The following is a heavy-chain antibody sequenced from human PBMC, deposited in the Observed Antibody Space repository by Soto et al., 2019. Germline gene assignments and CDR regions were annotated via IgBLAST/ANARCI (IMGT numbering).Heavy chain of an antibody. CDR3: AREGCSSTSCYPPYYYYGMDV. CDR1: GFPISNYY. CDR2: IYYSGST. Sequence: PLETPGRTRPVAGFPISNYYLSLIRQPRGKGLEMIGYIYYSGSTNYNPSLKSRVTISVDTSKNQFSLKLSSVTAADTAVYYCAREGCSSTSCYPPYYYYGMDVWGQGTTVTFSS. V-gene: IGHV4-59*01. D-gene: IGHD2-2*01. J-gene: IGHJ6*02.